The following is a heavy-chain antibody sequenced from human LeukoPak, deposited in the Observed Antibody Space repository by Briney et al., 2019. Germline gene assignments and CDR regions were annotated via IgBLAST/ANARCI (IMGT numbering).Heavy chain of an antibody. J-gene: IGHJ5*02. CDR1: GYIFTNYW. CDR3: ARRRSIAARPGYNWFDP. Sequence: GESLKISCKGSGYIFTNYWIGWVRQMPGKGLEWMGIIYPGDSDTRYSPSFQGQVTISADKSISTAYLQWSSLKASDTAIYYCARRRSIAARPGYNWFDPWGQGTLVTVSS. CDR2: IYPGDSDT. D-gene: IGHD6-6*01. V-gene: IGHV5-51*01.